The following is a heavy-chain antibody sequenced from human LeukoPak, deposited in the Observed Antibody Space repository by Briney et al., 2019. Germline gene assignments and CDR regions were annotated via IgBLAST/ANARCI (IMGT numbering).Heavy chain of an antibody. V-gene: IGHV1-2*02. CDR2: INPNSGGT. D-gene: IGHD5-12*01. CDR3: ARDLRGYSGYDLLPDY. CDR1: GYTFTGYY. J-gene: IGHJ4*02. Sequence: GASVKVSCKASGYTFTGYYMHWVRQAPGQGLEWMGWINPNSGGTNYAQKFQGRVTMTRDTSISTAYMELSRLRSDDTAVYYCARDLRGYSGYDLLPDYWGQGTLVTVSS.